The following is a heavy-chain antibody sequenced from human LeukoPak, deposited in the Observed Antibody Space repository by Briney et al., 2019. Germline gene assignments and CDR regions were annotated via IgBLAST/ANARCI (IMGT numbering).Heavy chain of an antibody. Sequence: GGSLRLSCAASGFTFSSYAMSWVRQAPGKGLEWVSAISGSGGSTYYADSVKGRFTISRDNSKNTLYLQMNSLRAEDTAVYYCAKVLRRGVRDDTEFDYWGQGTLVTVSS. J-gene: IGHJ4*02. D-gene: IGHD3-10*01. CDR2: ISGSGGST. CDR1: GFTFSSYA. CDR3: AKVLRRGVRDDTEFDY. V-gene: IGHV3-23*01.